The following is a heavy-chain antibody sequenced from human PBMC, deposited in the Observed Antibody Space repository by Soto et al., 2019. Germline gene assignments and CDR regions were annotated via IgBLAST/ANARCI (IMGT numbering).Heavy chain of an antibody. V-gene: IGHV3-33*01. CDR1: GFTFSGFG. CDR3: AFGNLSYYFDF. J-gene: IGHJ4*02. CDR2: IWYDGSDK. Sequence: GGSLRLSCAASGFTFSGFGMHWVRQAPGKGLEWVAIIWYDGSDKYYADSVKGRFTISRDNSKNTLYLQMNSLRAEDTAVYHCAFGNLSYYFDFWGQGXPVTVS. D-gene: IGHD3-16*01.